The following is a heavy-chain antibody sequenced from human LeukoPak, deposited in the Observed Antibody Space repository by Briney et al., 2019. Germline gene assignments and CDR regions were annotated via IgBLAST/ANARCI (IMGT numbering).Heavy chain of an antibody. CDR2: INWNGHTT. Sequence: GGSLRLSCAASGFTFDDYGMSWVRQAPGKGLEWVSAINWNGHTTGYADSVKGRFTISRDNAKNSLYLQMNSLRAEDTALYHCARELVVVPAANDSYNWFDPWGQGTLVTVSS. CDR3: ARELVVVPAANDSYNWFDP. V-gene: IGHV3-20*01. CDR1: GFTFDDYG. D-gene: IGHD2-2*01. J-gene: IGHJ5*02.